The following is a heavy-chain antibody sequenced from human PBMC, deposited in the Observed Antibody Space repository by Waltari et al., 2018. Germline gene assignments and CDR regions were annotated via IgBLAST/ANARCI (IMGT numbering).Heavy chain of an antibody. Sequence: EVQLVQSGAEVKKPGESLKISCKGSGYSFTSYWMGWVRQMPGKGLEWMGSIDPGDSDTRYRRSFQCHVTISADKSISTAYLQWSSLKASDTAMYYCALYSAAGTGWFDPWGQGTLVTVSS. CDR3: ALYSAAGTGWFDP. CDR1: GYSFTSYW. J-gene: IGHJ5*02. V-gene: IGHV5-51*01. CDR2: IDPGDSDT. D-gene: IGHD6-13*01.